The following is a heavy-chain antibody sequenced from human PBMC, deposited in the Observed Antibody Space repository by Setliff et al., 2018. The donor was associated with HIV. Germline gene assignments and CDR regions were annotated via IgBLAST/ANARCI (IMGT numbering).Heavy chain of an antibody. J-gene: IGHJ4*02. D-gene: IGHD2-8*01. CDR3: ASSPIITNGYYFDY. CDR2: MHSSGST. V-gene: IGHV4-4*09. CDR1: GGSISRYY. Sequence: PSETLSLTCTVSGGSISRYYWSWIRQSPGKGLEFIGYMHSSGSTNYNLSLETRVTLSVDTSKSQFSLKLSSVTAADTAVYYCASSPIITNGYYFDYWGPGTLVTVSS.